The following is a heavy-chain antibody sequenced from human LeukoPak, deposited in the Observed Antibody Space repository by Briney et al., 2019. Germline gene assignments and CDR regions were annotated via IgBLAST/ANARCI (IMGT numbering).Heavy chain of an antibody. J-gene: IGHJ4*02. V-gene: IGHV3-48*03. CDR3: AKNQKPRSPYYDFWFDY. D-gene: IGHD3-3*01. Sequence: GGSLRLSCAASGFTFSSYEMNWVRQAPGKGLEWVSYISSSGSTIYYADSVKGRFTISRDNSKNTLYLQMNSLRAEDTAVYYCAKNQKPRSPYYDFWFDYWGQGTLVTVS. CDR2: ISSSGSTI. CDR1: GFTFSSYE.